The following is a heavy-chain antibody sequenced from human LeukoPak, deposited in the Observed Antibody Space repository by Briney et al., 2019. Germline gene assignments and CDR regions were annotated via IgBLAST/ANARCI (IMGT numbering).Heavy chain of an antibody. CDR1: GFSFDDEG. J-gene: IGHJ6*02. D-gene: IGHD6-19*01. CDR3: AKESVADPYYYYGMDV. Sequence: CRRLACAAGGFSFDDEGRYWGPQAPGKSLEWVSGISWNSGSIGYADSVKGRFTISRDNAKNSLYLQLNSLRAEDTALYYCAKESVADPYYYYGMDVWGQGTTVTVSS. V-gene: IGHV3-9*01. CDR2: ISWNSGSI.